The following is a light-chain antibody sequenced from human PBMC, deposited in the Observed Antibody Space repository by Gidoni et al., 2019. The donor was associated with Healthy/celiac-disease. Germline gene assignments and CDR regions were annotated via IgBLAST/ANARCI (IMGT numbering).Light chain of an antibody. V-gene: IGKV3-11*01. CDR3: QQRSNWPLT. CDR2: DAA. Sequence: EIVLTQSPATLSLSPGERAPLSCRASQSVSSYLAWYQQKTGQAPRLLIYDAANRATSIPARFSGSGSGTDFTLTISSLEPEDFAVYYCQQRSNWPLTFGGGTKVEIK. J-gene: IGKJ4*01. CDR1: QSVSSY.